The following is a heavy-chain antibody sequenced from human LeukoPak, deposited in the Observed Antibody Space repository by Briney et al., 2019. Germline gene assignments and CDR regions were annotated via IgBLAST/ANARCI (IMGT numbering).Heavy chain of an antibody. J-gene: IGHJ4*02. CDR1: GYTFTGYY. CDR2: INPNSGGT. V-gene: IGHV1-2*02. Sequence: ASVKVSCKASGYTFTGYYMHWVRQAPGQGLEWMGWINPNSGGTNYAQKFQGRVTMTRDTSISTAYMELSRLRSDDTAVYYCARWSTVTTSIDYWGQGTLVTVSS. D-gene: IGHD4-11*01. CDR3: ARWSTVTTSIDY.